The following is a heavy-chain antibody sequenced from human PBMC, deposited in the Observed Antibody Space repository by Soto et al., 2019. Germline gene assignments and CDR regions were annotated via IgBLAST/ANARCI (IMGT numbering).Heavy chain of an antibody. D-gene: IGHD3-10*01. Sequence: ASVKVSCKASGYTFTSYGISWVRQAPGQGLEWMGWISAYNGNTNYAQKLQGRVTMTTDTSTSTAYMELRSLRSDDTAVYYCARVWGDYYYGSGSYYGYWGQGTLVTVSS. V-gene: IGHV1-18*01. CDR3: ARVWGDYYYGSGSYYGY. J-gene: IGHJ4*02. CDR2: ISAYNGNT. CDR1: GYTFTSYG.